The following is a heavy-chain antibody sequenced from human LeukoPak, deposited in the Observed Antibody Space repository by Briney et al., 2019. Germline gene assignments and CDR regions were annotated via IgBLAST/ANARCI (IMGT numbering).Heavy chain of an antibody. CDR3: APSAFDY. CDR2: ISDSGGST. CDR1: GFTVSSNY. V-gene: IGHV3-23*01. Sequence: PGGSLRLSCAASGFTVSSNYMSWVRQAPGKGLEWVSIISDSGGSTYYADSVKGRFTISRDNSKNTLYLQMNSLRVEDTAVYYCAPSAFDYWGQGTLVTVSS. J-gene: IGHJ4*02.